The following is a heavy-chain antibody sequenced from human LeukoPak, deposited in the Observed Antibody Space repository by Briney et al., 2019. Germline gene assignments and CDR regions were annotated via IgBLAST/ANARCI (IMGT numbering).Heavy chain of an antibody. D-gene: IGHD6-19*01. J-gene: IGHJ4*02. V-gene: IGHV3-23*01. Sequence: GGSLRLSCAASGFTFSSYAMSWVRQAPGKSLEWVSGIGGSGSRTYYADSVKGRFTIPRDNSKNTLYLQMNSLRAEDTAIYYCAKKYGVTVYGSGLNYFDYWGQGTLVTVSS. CDR2: IGGSGSRT. CDR1: GFTFSSYA. CDR3: AKKYGVTVYGSGLNYFDY.